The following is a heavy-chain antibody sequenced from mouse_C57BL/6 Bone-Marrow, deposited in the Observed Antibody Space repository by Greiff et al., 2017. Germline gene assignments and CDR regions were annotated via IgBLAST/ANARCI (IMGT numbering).Heavy chain of an antibody. Sequence: VKLQESGPGLVAPSQSLSITCTVSGFSLTSYAISWVRPPPGKGLEWLGVIWTGGGTNSNSALKSRLSLSKDNSKSHIFLKMNSLQTDDTARYYCARDYYGSSYVCWCAYWGQGTLVTVSA. D-gene: IGHD1-1*01. CDR2: IWTGGGT. V-gene: IGHV2-9-1*01. CDR3: ARDYYGSSYVCWCAY. J-gene: IGHJ3*01. CDR1: GFSLTSYA.